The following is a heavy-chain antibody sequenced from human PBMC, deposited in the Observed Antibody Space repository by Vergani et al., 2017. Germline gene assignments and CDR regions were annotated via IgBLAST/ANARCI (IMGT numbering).Heavy chain of an antibody. D-gene: IGHD2-21*01. J-gene: IGHJ2*01. CDR3: ARSQGDYWYFDL. CDR1: GGSISSSNYY. Sequence: QVQLLESGPGLLKPSETLSLTCTVSGGSISSSNYYWGWIRQPPGKGLEWIGTIYYSGSTYYNPSLKSRVTISVDTSKNQFSLKLSSVTAADTAVYYCARSQGDYWYFDLWGPGSLVTVSS. CDR2: IYYSGST. V-gene: IGHV4-39*01.